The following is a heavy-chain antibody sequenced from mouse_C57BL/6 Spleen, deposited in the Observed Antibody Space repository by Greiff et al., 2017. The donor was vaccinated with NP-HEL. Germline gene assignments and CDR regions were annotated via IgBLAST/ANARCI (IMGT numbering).Heavy chain of an antibody. V-gene: IGHV6-3*01. CDR2: IRLKSDNYAT. Sequence: EVQLVESGGGLVQPGGSMKLSCVASGFTFSNYWMNWVRQSPEKGLEWVAQIRLKSDNYATHYAESVKGRFTISRDDSKSSVYLQMNNLRAEDTGIYYCIYGSSYSSYAMDYWGQGTSVTVSS. CDR1: GFTFSNYW. J-gene: IGHJ4*01. D-gene: IGHD1-1*01. CDR3: IYGSSYSSYAMDY.